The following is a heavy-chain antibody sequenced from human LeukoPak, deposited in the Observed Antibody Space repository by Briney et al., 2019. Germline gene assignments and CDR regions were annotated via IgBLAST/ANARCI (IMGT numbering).Heavy chain of an antibody. J-gene: IGHJ4*02. CDR2: INPNSGGT. CDR1: VYTFTVYY. V-gene: IGHV1-2*02. Sequence: ASVTVSFTASVYTFTVYYMHWVRQAPGQGLEWMGWINPNSGGTNYAQKFQGRVTMTRDTSTTTAYLELSSLRSDDTAVYYCARDPTAGTGLFDYWGQGTLVTVSS. D-gene: IGHD1-1*01. CDR3: ARDPTAGTGLFDY.